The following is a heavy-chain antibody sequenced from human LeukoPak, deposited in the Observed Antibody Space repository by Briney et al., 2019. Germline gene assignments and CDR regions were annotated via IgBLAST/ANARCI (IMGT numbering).Heavy chain of an antibody. Sequence: GGSLRLSCAASGFTFSSYAMSWVRQAPGKGLEWVSAISGSGGSTYYADSVKGRFTISRDNSKNSLYLQMNSLRAEDTALYYCAKDISMVRGAFDYWGQGTLVTVSS. CDR2: ISGSGGST. V-gene: IGHV3-23*01. D-gene: IGHD3-10*01. CDR3: AKDISMVRGAFDY. CDR1: GFTFSSYA. J-gene: IGHJ4*02.